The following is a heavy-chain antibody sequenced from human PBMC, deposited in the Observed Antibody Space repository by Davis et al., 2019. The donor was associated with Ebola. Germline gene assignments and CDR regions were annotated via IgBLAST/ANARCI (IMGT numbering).Heavy chain of an antibody. J-gene: IGHJ3*02. CDR3: ARERAGYCSGGSCYSDAFDI. CDR1: GGSISSYY. D-gene: IGHD2-15*01. CDR2: IYYSGST. V-gene: IGHV4-59*12. Sequence: SETLSLTCTVSGGSISSYYWSWIRQPPGKGLEWIGYIYYSGSTNYNPSLKSRVTISVDTSKNQFSLKLSSVTAADTAVYYCARERAGYCSGGSCYSDAFDIWGQGTMVTVSS.